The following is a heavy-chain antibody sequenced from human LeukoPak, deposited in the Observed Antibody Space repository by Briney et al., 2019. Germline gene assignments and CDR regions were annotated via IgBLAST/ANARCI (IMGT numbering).Heavy chain of an antibody. V-gene: IGHV3-74*01. D-gene: IGHD4-11*01. Sequence: GGSLRLSCAASGFTLSSYWMHWVRQAPGKGLVWVSRIRSDGSSTTYADSVKGRFTISRDNTKNTLYLQMNSLRADDTAVYYCARDDYNRHWGQGTLVTVSS. CDR1: GFTLSSYW. J-gene: IGHJ4*02. CDR3: ARDDYNRH. CDR2: IRSDGSST.